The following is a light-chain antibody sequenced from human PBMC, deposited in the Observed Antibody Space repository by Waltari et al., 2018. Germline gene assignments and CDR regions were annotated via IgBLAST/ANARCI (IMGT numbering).Light chain of an antibody. CDR3: SSYAGSNNWV. Sequence: QSALTQPPSASGSPGQSVTISCTGTSSDVGGYNYVSWYQQHPGKAPKLVIYEVSTRPSGVPDRFSGSKSGNTASLTVSGLQAEDEADYYCSSYAGSNNWVFGGGTKLTVL. CDR1: SSDVGGYNY. CDR2: EVS. V-gene: IGLV2-8*01. J-gene: IGLJ3*02.